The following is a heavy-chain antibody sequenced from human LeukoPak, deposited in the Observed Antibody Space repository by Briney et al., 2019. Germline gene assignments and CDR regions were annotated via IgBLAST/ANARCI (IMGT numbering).Heavy chain of an antibody. D-gene: IGHD3-10*01. Sequence: PSETLSLTCAVYGGSFSGYYWSWIRQPPGKGLEWIGEINHSGSANYNPSLKRRVTISVATSKNQFSLKLSSVTAADTAVYYCARVVRGVDAFDIWGQGTMVTVSS. V-gene: IGHV4-34*01. J-gene: IGHJ3*02. CDR2: INHSGSA. CDR1: GGSFSGYY. CDR3: ARVVRGVDAFDI.